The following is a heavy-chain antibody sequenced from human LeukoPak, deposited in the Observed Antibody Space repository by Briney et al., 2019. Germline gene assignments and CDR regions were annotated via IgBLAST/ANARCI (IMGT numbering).Heavy chain of an antibody. CDR3: ARDVVVVPAAIAGATTNFDY. J-gene: IGHJ4*02. D-gene: IGHD2-2*01. CDR1: GYTFTSYG. CDR2: ISAYNGNT. Sequence: EASVKVSCKASGYTFTSYGISWVRQAPGQGLEWMGGISAYNGNTNYAQKLQGRVTMTTDTSTSTAYMELRSLRSDDTAVYYCARDVVVVPAAIAGATTNFDYWGQGTLVTVSS. V-gene: IGHV1-18*01.